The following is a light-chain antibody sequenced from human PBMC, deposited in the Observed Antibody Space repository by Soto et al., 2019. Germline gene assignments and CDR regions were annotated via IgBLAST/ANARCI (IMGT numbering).Light chain of an antibody. V-gene: IGKV3-15*01. CDR3: QKFSSNPLT. Sequence: IVLTQSPSALPVAPRENDNLSCRASQSVNSTLAWYQQPPGQAPRLLIYWSSSRAPGTTARFSGSGYGTALTLTISSLKSEHFAVYYCQKFSSNPLTFGGGTKVDIK. J-gene: IGKJ4*01. CDR1: QSVNST. CDR2: WSS.